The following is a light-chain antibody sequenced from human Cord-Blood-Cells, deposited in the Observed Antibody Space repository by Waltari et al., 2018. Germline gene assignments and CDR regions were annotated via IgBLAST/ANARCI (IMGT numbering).Light chain of an antibody. CDR2: AAS. CDR1: QSISGY. V-gene: IGKV1-39*01. J-gene: IGKJ1*01. Sequence: DIQMTQSPSSLSASVGDRVTITCRASQSISGYLNWYQQKPGKAPKLLIYAASSLQSGVPSRFSGSGSGTEFTLTISSLRPEDFATYYCQRRYSTPWTFGQGTNVESK. CDR3: QRRYSTPWT.